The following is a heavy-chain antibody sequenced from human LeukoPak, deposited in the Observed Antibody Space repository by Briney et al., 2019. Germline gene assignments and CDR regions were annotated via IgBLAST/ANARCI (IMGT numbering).Heavy chain of an antibody. V-gene: IGHV4-38-2*02. CDR1: GYSISSGYY. CDR3: ARVSFGLRYFDY. D-gene: IGHD3-9*01. Sequence: SETLSLTCTVSGYSISSGYYWGWIRQPPGKGLEWIGSIYHSGSTYYNPSLKSRVTISVDTSKNQFSLKLNSVTAADTAVYYCARVSFGLRYFDYWGQGTLVTVSS. J-gene: IGHJ4*02. CDR2: IYHSGST.